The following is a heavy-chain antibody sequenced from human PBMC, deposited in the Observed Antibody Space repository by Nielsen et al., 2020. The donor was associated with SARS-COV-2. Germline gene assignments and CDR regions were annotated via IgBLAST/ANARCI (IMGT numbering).Heavy chain of an antibody. J-gene: IGHJ4*02. D-gene: IGHD3-10*01. CDR1: GYSFTSYW. CDR2: IDPSDSYT. V-gene: IGHV5-10-1*01. CDR3: AASGVLLWFGEVRY. Sequence: GGSLRLSCKGSGYSFTSYWISWVRQMPGKGLEWMGRIDPSDSYTNYSPSFQGHVTISADKSISTAYLQWSSLKASDTAMYYCAASGVLLWFGEVRYWGQGTLVTASS.